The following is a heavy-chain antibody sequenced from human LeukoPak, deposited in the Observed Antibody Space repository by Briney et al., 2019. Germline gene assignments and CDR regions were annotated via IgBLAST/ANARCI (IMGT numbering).Heavy chain of an antibody. Sequence: AASVKVSCKASGYTFTSYYMHWVRQAPGQGLEWMGIINPSGGSTSYAQKFQGRVTMTRDTSTSTVYMELSSLRSEDTAVYYCARATLEYSSSSLWFDPWGQGTLVTVSS. J-gene: IGHJ5*02. CDR3: ARATLEYSSSSLWFDP. D-gene: IGHD6-6*01. CDR2: INPSGGST. V-gene: IGHV1-46*01. CDR1: GYTFTSYY.